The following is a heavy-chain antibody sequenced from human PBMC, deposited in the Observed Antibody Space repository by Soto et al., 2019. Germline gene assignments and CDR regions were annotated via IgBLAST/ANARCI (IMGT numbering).Heavy chain of an antibody. D-gene: IGHD5-12*01. Sequence: SETLSLTCTVSGGSISSSSYYWGWIRQPPGKGLEWIGSIYYSGSTYYNPSLKSRVTVSVDTSKNQFSLKLSSVTAADTAVYYCARHGFMVANFDYWGQGTLVTVYS. CDR2: IYYSGST. V-gene: IGHV4-39*01. J-gene: IGHJ4*02. CDR1: GGSISSSSYY. CDR3: ARHGFMVANFDY.